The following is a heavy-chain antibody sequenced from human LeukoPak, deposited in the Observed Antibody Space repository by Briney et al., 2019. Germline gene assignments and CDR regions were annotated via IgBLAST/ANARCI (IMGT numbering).Heavy chain of an antibody. CDR2: IWSDATNQ. CDR1: GFTFSHFG. D-gene: IGHD4-11*01. J-gene: IGHJ4*02. V-gene: IGHV3-33*06. CDR3: AKDGQRGFDYSNSLEH. Sequence: GGSLRLSCEASGFTFSHFGMHWVRQAPGKGLEWVAVIWSDATNQYYGDSVKGRFTISRDNFKKTVSLQMDSLRAEDTAVYYCAKDGQRGFDYSNSLEHWGQGSLVTVSS.